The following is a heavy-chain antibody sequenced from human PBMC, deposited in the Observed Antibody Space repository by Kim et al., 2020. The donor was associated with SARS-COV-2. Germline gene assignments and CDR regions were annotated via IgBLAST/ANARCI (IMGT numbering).Heavy chain of an antibody. V-gene: IGHV4-59*08. D-gene: IGHD2-2*02. CDR1: GGSISSYY. CDR2: MYYRGST. Sequence: SETLSLTCTVSGGSISSYYWSWVRQPPGKGLEWIGYMYYRGSTNYNPSLKSRVTISVDTSKIQFSLKLSSVTAADTAVYYCARQYRGAFDIWGQGTMVT. CDR3: ARQYRGAFDI. J-gene: IGHJ3*02.